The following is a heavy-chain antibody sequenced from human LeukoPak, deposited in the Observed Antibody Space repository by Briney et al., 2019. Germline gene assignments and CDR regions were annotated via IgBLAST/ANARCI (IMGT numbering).Heavy chain of an antibody. Sequence: SGTLSLTCAVYGGSFSGYYWSWIRQPPGKGLEWIGEINHSGSTNYNPSLKSRVTISVDTSKNQFSLKLSSVTAADTAVYYCARRASSIVVPAATNWFDPWGQGTLVTVSS. J-gene: IGHJ5*02. CDR2: INHSGST. V-gene: IGHV4-34*01. CDR1: GGSFSGYY. CDR3: ARRASSIVVPAATNWFDP. D-gene: IGHD2-2*01.